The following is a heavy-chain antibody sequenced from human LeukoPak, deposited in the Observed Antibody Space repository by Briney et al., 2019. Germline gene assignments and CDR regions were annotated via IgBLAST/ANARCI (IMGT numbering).Heavy chain of an antibody. J-gene: IGHJ4*02. D-gene: IGHD3-3*01. CDR2: INHSGST. CDR1: GGSFSGYY. CDR3: ARRRHDFWSGYSLFDY. V-gene: IGHV4-34*01. Sequence: SETLSLTCAVYGGSFSGYYWSWIRQPPGKGLEWIGEINHSGSTNYNPSLKSRVTISVDTSKNQFSLKLSSVTAADTAVYYCARRRHDFWSGYSLFDYWGQGTLVTVSS.